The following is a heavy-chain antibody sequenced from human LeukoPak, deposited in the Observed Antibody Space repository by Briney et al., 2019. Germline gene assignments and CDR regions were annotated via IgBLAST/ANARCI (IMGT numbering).Heavy chain of an antibody. CDR2: IYPGDSYA. Sequence: GESLKISGKGSGYNFSNHFIGWVRQMPRKGLECMGIIYPGDSYARYSPSFQGQVTISADKSTSTAYLQWNSLKASDTAMYYCARLVSRRTAWLDPWGQGTLVTVSS. CDR3: ARLVSRRTAWLDP. J-gene: IGHJ5*02. CDR1: GYNFSNHF. D-gene: IGHD5/OR15-5a*01. V-gene: IGHV5-51*01.